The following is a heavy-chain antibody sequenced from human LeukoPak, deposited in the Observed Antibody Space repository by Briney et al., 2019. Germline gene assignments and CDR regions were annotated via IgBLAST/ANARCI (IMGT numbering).Heavy chain of an antibody. V-gene: IGHV3-23*01. CDR3: AKSLHYYDSSGYYANLDY. J-gene: IGHJ4*02. CDR2: ISGSGGST. CDR1: GFTFSSYA. D-gene: IGHD3-22*01. Sequence: GGSLRLSCAASGFTFSSYAMSWVRQAPGKGLEWVSAISGSGGSTYYADSVKGRFTISRDNSKNTLYLQMNSLRAEDTAVYYCAKSLHYYDSSGYYANLDYWGQGTLVTVSS.